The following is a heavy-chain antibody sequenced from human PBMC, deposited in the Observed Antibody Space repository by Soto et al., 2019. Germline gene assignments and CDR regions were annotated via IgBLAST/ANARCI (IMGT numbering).Heavy chain of an antibody. J-gene: IGHJ4*02. D-gene: IGHD1-26*01. CDR1: GGSISSGGYY. CDR2: IYYSGST. Sequence: QVQLQESGPGLVKPSQTLSLTCTVSGGSISSGGYYWSWIRQHPGKGLEWIGYIYYSGSTYYNPSLKSRVTIPVDTSKNQFALKLSSVTAADTAVYSRARCVGPTSFDYWGQGTLATVSS. V-gene: IGHV4-31*03. CDR3: ARCVGPTSFDY.